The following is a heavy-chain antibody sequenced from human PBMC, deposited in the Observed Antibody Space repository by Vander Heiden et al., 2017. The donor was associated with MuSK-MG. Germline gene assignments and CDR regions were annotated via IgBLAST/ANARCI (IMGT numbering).Heavy chain of an antibody. V-gene: IGHV4-59*08. CDR3: ARTQYYYDSSGYYYCYYFDY. Sequence: QVQLQESGPGLVKPSETLSLTCTVSGGSISSYYWSWIRQPPGKGLEWIGYIHYSGSANYNPSLKSRVTISADTSKNQFSLKRSSVTAADTAVYYCARTQYYYDSSGYYYCYYFDYWGQGTLVTVSS. CDR1: GGSISSYY. J-gene: IGHJ4*02. CDR2: IHYSGSA. D-gene: IGHD3-22*01.